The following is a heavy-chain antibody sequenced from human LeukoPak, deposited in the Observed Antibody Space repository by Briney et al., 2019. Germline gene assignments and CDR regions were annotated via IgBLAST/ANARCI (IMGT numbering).Heavy chain of an antibody. V-gene: IGHV3-30-3*01. J-gene: IGHJ3*02. Sequence: GGSLRLSCAASGFTFSSYAMHWVRQAPGKGLEWVAVISYDGSNKYYADSVKGRFTISRDNSKNTLYLQMNSLRAEDTAVYYCAREHSSGWPPEHAFDIWGQGTMVTVSS. CDR2: ISYDGSNK. CDR1: GFTFSSYA. CDR3: AREHSSGWPPEHAFDI. D-gene: IGHD6-19*01.